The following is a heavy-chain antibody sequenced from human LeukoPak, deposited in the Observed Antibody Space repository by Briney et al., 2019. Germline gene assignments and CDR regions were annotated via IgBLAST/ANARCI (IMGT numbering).Heavy chain of an antibody. V-gene: IGHV3-23*01. J-gene: IGHJ4*02. Sequence: GGSLRLSCAASGFTFSSYEMNWVRQAPGKGLEWVSAISGSGGSTYYADSVKGRFTISRDNSKNTLYLQMNSLRAEDTAVYYCAKYSSSSPVFDYWGQGTLVTVSS. CDR2: ISGSGGST. D-gene: IGHD6-6*01. CDR1: GFTFSSYE. CDR3: AKYSSSSPVFDY.